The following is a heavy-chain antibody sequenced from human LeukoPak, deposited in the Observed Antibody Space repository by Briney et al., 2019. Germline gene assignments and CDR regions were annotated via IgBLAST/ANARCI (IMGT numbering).Heavy chain of an antibody. CDR2: ISYDGSNK. J-gene: IGHJ6*02. Sequence: GRSLRLSCAASGFTFSSYAMHWVRQAPGKGLEWVAVISYDGSNKYYADSVKGRFTISRDNSKNTLYLQMNSLRAEDTAVYYCARDQYDFWSGYLYYYYGMDVWGQGTTVTVSS. CDR3: ARDQYDFWSGYLYYYYGMDV. V-gene: IGHV3-30-3*01. D-gene: IGHD3-3*01. CDR1: GFTFSSYA.